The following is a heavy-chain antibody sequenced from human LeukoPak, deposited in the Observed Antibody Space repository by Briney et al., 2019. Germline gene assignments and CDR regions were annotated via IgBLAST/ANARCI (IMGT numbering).Heavy chain of an antibody. Sequence: GESLKISCKGSGYSFTSYWIGWVRQMPGRGLEWMGIIYPGDSDTRYSPSFQGQVTISADKSISTAYLQWSSLKASDTAMYYCARQGHYDILTGYSLLFDYWGQGTLVTVSS. V-gene: IGHV5-51*01. CDR2: IYPGDSDT. D-gene: IGHD3-9*01. CDR3: ARQGHYDILTGYSLLFDY. CDR1: GYSFTSYW. J-gene: IGHJ4*02.